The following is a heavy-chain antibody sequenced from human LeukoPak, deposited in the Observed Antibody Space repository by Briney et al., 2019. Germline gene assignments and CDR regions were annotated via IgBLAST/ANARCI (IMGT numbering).Heavy chain of an antibody. CDR2: ISYDGSNK. J-gene: IGHJ6*02. D-gene: IGHD4-17*01. CDR3: ARDCPPVGKSAGYGDYYYYGMDV. CDR1: GFTFSSYA. Sequence: GGSLRLSCAASGFTFSSYAMHWVRQAPGKGLEWVAVISYDGSNKYYADSVMGRFTISRDNSKNTLYLQMNSLRAEDTAVYYCARDCPPVGKSAGYGDYYYYGMDVWGQGTTVTVSS. V-gene: IGHV3-30*04.